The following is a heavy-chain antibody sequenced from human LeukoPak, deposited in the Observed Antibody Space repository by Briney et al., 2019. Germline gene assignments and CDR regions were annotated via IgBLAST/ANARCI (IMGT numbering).Heavy chain of an antibody. D-gene: IGHD1-14*01. CDR2: IWYDGSNK. V-gene: IGHV3-33*06. J-gene: IGHJ4*02. CDR3: AKGLTGRYLDY. Sequence: GGSLRLSCAASGFTFSSYGMHWVRQAPGKGLEWVAVIWYDGSNKYYRDSIKGRFTISRDNSKNTLYLQMNSLRAEDTAVYYCAKGLTGRYLDYWGQGTLVTVSS. CDR1: GFTFSSYG.